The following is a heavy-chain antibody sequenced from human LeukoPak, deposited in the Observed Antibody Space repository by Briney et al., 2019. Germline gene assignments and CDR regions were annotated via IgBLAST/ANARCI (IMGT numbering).Heavy chain of an antibody. D-gene: IGHD6-19*01. CDR3: ARDQWLVPQGNFDY. V-gene: IGHV1-18*01. CDR1: GYTFTSYG. J-gene: IGHJ4*02. Sequence: GASVKVSCKASGYTFTSYGIGWARQAPGQGLEWMGWISAYNHDTSYAQKFQGRVTMTTDTSTSTAYMELRSLRSDDTALYYCARDQWLVPQGNFDYWGQGTLVTVSS. CDR2: ISAYNHDT.